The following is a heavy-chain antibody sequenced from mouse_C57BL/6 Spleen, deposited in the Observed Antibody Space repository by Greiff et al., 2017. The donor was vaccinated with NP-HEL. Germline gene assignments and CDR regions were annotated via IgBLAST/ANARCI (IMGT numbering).Heavy chain of an antibody. J-gene: IGHJ4*01. CDR2: ISYDGSN. Sequence: EVKLMESGPGLVKPSQSLSLTCSVTGYSITSGYYWNWIRQFPGNKLEWMGYISYDGSNNYNPSLKNRISITRDTSKNQFFLKLNSVTTEDTATYYCARDYDYDAVYAMDYWGQGTSVTVSS. CDR1: GYSITSGYY. CDR3: ARDYDYDAVYAMDY. D-gene: IGHD2-4*01. V-gene: IGHV3-6*01.